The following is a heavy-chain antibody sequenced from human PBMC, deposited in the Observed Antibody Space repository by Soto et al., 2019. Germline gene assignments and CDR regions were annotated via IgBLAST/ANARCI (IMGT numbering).Heavy chain of an antibody. V-gene: IGHV1-24*01. D-gene: IGHD3-10*01. CDR2: FVPEDGET. CDR3: ATEFGELLSYENWFDP. Sequence: ASVKVSCKVSGYTLTELSMHWVRQAPGKGLEWMGGFVPEDGETIYAQKFQGRVTMTEDTSTDTAYMELSSLRSEDTAVYYCATEFGELLSYENWFDPWGQGTLVTVSS. J-gene: IGHJ5*02. CDR1: GYTLTELS.